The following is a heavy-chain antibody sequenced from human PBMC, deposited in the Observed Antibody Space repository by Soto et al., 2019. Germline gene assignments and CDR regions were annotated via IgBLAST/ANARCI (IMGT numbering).Heavy chain of an antibody. CDR1: GYTFTSYG. CDR2: ISAYNGNT. D-gene: IGHD2-21*01. Sequence: ASVKVSCKASGYTFTSYGISWVRQAPGQGLEWMGWISAYNGNTNYARKLQGRVTMTTDTSTSTAYMELRSLRSDDTAVYYCARDRFPSFAYYYYGMDVWGQGTTVTVSS. J-gene: IGHJ6*02. V-gene: IGHV1-18*04. CDR3: ARDRFPSFAYYYYGMDV.